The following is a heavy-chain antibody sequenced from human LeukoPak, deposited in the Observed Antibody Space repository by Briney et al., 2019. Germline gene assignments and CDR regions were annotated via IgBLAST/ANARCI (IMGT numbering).Heavy chain of an antibody. Sequence: GGSLRLSCAASGFTVNSNCMNWVRQAPGKGLEWVSVIYSGDSTHYADSVKGRFTIPRDNSKNTLYLQMNSLRAEDTAVYYCAKGADYYYGSGSYSYWGQGTLVTVSS. CDR3: AKGADYYYGSGSYSY. J-gene: IGHJ4*02. CDR2: IYSGDST. D-gene: IGHD3-10*01. CDR1: GFTVNSNC. V-gene: IGHV3-53*05.